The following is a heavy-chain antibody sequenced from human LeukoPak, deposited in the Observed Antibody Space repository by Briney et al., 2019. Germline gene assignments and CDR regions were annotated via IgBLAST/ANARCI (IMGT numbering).Heavy chain of an antibody. CDR1: GFTVSSNY. CDR3: AREGYYGSGSYYSFDY. D-gene: IGHD3-10*01. CDR2: IYSGGST. V-gene: IGHV3-66*01. Sequence: PGGSLRLSCAASGFTVSSNYMSWVRQAPGKGLEWVSVIYSGGSTYYADSVKGRFTISRDNSKNTLYLQMNSLRAEDTAVYYCAREGYYGSGSYYSFDYWGQGTLVTVSS. J-gene: IGHJ4*02.